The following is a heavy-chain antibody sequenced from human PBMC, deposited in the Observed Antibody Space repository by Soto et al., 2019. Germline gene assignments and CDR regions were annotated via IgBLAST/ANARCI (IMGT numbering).Heavy chain of an antibody. J-gene: IGHJ6*02. V-gene: IGHV1-18*01. Sequence: ASVKVSCKTAGYTFSAYDIYWVRQAPGQGLEWMGWIRTYNGDTNYAQKFQTRVTMTTDKSTDTAYMDLRSLTSDDTAVYYCARAGAAPYYYYGLDVWGQGTTVTVSS. CDR1: GYTFSAYD. D-gene: IGHD3-10*01. CDR3: ARAGAAPYYYYGLDV. CDR2: IRTYNGDT.